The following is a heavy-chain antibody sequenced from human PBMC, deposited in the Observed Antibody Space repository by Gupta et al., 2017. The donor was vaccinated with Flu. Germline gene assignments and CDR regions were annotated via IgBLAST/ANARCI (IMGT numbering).Heavy chain of an antibody. D-gene: IGHD6-13*01. J-gene: IGHJ3*02. V-gene: IGHV1-69*04. CDR3: ARDGPLGAAAGNDAFDI. CDR2: IIPILGIA. Sequence: QVQLVQSGAEVKKPGSSVKVSCKASGGTFSSYPISWVRQAPGQGLEWMGRIIPILGIANYAQKFQGRVTITADKSTSTAYMELSSLRSEDTAVYYCARDGPLGAAAGNDAFDIWGQGTMVTVSS. CDR1: GGTFSSYP.